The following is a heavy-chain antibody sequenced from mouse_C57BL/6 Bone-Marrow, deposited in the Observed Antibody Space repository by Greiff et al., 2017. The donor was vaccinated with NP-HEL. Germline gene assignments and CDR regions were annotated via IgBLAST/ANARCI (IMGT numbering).Heavy chain of an antibody. CDR3: ARSSRVAY. J-gene: IGHJ3*01. D-gene: IGHD1-1*01. CDR1: GYTFTSYW. V-gene: IGHV1-64*01. Sequence: VKLKQPGAELVKPGASVKLSCKASGYTFTSYWMHWVKQRPGQGLEWIGMIHPNSGSTNYNEKFKSKATLTVDKSSSTAYMQLSSLTSEDSAVYYCARSSRVAYWGQGTLVTVSA. CDR2: IHPNSGST.